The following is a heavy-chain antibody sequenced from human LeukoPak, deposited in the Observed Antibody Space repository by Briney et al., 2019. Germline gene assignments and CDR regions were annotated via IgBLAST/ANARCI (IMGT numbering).Heavy chain of an antibody. V-gene: IGHV4-39*07. Sequence: PSETLSLTCTVSGGSISSSSYYWGWIRQPPGKGLEWIGSIYYSGSTYYNPSLKSRVTISVDTSKNQFSLKLSSVTAADTAVYYCARLGSYDYYFDYWGQGTLVTVSS. CDR3: ARLGSYDYYFDY. D-gene: IGHD5-18*01. CDR1: GGSISSSSYY. CDR2: IYYSGST. J-gene: IGHJ4*02.